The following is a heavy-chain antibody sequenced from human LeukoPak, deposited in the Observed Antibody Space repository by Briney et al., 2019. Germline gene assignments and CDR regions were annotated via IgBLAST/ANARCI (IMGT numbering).Heavy chain of an antibody. V-gene: IGHV3-7*01. CDR3: ARELRAFDS. Sequence: GGSLRLSCAVSGFTFSSYWMTWVRQAPGKGLEWVANIKHNGDELNYVDSVEDRFTISRDNAKNSLYLHMTSLRAEDTAVYCCARELRAFDSWGQGTPGTVSS. D-gene: IGHD3-16*01. CDR2: IKHNGDEL. CDR1: GFTFSSYW. J-gene: IGHJ4*02.